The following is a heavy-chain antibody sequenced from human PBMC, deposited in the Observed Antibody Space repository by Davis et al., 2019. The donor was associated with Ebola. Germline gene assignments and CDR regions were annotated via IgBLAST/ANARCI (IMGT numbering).Heavy chain of an antibody. CDR2: IWYDGSNK. CDR3: ARDPPTYDFWSGYQEY. J-gene: IGHJ4*02. CDR1: GFTFSSYG. D-gene: IGHD3-3*01. V-gene: IGHV3-33*08. Sequence: GGSLRLSCAASGFTFSSYGMHWVRQAPGKGLEWVAVIWYDGSNKYYADSVKGRFTISRDNSKNTLYLQMNSLRAEDTAVYYCARDPPTYDFWSGYQEYWGQGTLVTVSS.